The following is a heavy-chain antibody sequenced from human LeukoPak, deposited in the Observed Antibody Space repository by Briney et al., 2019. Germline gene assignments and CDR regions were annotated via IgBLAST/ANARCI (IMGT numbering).Heavy chain of an antibody. CDR2: IKQDGSEK. CDR3: ARSPTYYDFWSGYYPHYYYYYYMDV. J-gene: IGHJ6*03. Sequence: GGSLRLSCAASGFTFSSYWMSWVRQAPGKGLEGVANIKQDGSEKYYVDSVKGRFTISRDNAKNSLYLQMNSLRAEDTAVYYCARSPTYYDFWSGYYPHYYYYYYMDVWGKGTTVTVSS. D-gene: IGHD3-3*01. CDR1: GFTFSSYW. V-gene: IGHV3-7*01.